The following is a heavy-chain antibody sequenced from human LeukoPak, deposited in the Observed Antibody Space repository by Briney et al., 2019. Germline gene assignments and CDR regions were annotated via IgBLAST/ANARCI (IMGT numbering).Heavy chain of an antibody. CDR2: IYYSGST. D-gene: IGHD1-26*01. Sequence: PSETLSLTCTVSGGSISSYYWSWIRQPPGKGLEWIGYIYYSGSTNYNPSLKSRVTISVDTSKNQFSLKLSSVIAADTAVYYCANYRGRFDYWGQGTLVTVSS. CDR3: ANYRGRFDY. V-gene: IGHV4-59*08. CDR1: GGSISSYY. J-gene: IGHJ4*02.